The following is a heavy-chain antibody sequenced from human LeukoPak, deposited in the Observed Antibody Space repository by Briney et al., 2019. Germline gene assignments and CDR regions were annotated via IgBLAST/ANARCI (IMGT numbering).Heavy chain of an antibody. CDR2: INHSGST. Sequence: SETLSLTCAVYGGSFSGYYWSWIRQPPGKGLEWIGEINHSGSTNYNPSLKSRVTISVDTSKNQFSLKLCSVTAADTAVYYCARQSKNYYDSSGYFDYWGQGTLVTVSS. V-gene: IGHV4-34*01. CDR1: GGSFSGYY. CDR3: ARQSKNYYDSSGYFDY. D-gene: IGHD3-22*01. J-gene: IGHJ4*02.